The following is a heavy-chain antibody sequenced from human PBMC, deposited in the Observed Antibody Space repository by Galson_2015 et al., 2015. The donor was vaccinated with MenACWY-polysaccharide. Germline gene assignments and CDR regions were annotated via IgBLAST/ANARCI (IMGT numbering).Heavy chain of an antibody. D-gene: IGHD6-13*01. Sequence: SLRLSCAGSGFNFGGNGLHWVRQAPGKGLEWVALIRNDGRKHYPDAVKGRFTISRDNSKNTQYLQMNSLRPEDTAVYYCARNPPRLDIAAASHWGQGALVSVSS. CDR3: ARNPPRLDIAAASH. J-gene: IGHJ4*02. CDR1: GFNFGGNG. V-gene: IGHV3-30*02. CDR2: IRNDGRK.